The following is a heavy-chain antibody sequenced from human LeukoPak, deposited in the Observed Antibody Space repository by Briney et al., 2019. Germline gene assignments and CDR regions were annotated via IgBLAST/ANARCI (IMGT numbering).Heavy chain of an antibody. CDR3: ARDVSVQTAQDAWVDAFDI. CDR1: GFTFSSYA. J-gene: IGHJ3*02. Sequence: PGRSLRLSCAASGFTFSSYAMHWVRQAPGKGLEWVAVISYDGSNKYYADSVKGRFTISRDNAKNSLYLQMNSLRVEDTAVYYCARDVSVQTAQDAWVDAFDIWGQGTTVTVSS. CDR2: ISYDGSNK. V-gene: IGHV3-30-3*01. D-gene: IGHD2-21*02.